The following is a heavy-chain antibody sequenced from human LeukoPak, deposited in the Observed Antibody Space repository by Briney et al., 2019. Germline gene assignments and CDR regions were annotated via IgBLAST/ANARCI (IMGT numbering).Heavy chain of an antibody. V-gene: IGHV3-74*01. CDR1: GFTFSNHW. CDR3: ANSMEWLVY. J-gene: IGHJ4*02. D-gene: IGHD3-3*01. Sequence: GGSLRLSCAASGFTFSNHWMHWVHQVPGKGLVWVSRIDGGGSSTSYADSVKGRFSISGDNAKTTLYLQMNSLRAEDTAVYYCANSMEWLVYWGQGTLVTVSS. CDR2: IDGGGSST.